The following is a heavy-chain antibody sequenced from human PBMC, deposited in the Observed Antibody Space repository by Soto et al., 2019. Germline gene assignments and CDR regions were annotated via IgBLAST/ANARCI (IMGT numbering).Heavy chain of an antibody. CDR3: AKGPYSSSGGGWFDP. CDR2: INWNSARI. J-gene: IGHJ5*02. V-gene: IGHV3-9*01. CDR1: GFTFDDYA. D-gene: IGHD6-6*01. Sequence: EVQLVESGGGLVQPGRSLRLSCAASGFTFDDYAMYWVRQVPGKGLEWVSSINWNSARIGYADSVKDRFTISRDNAKNSLYLQMTILRAEDTAFYYWAKGPYSSSGGGWFDPWGRGTLVTVSS.